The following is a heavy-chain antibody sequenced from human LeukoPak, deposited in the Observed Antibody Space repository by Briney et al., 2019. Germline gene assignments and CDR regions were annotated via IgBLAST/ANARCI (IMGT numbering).Heavy chain of an antibody. CDR1: GGSFSGYY. D-gene: IGHD3-9*01. CDR2: INHSGST. Sequence: PSETLSLTCAVDGGSFSGYYWSWISQPPGKGLEWIGEINHSGSTNYNPSLKSRVTISVDTSKNQFSLKLSSVAAADTAVYYCARTHQLRYFDWLRAHNWFGPWGQGTLVTVSS. V-gene: IGHV4-34*01. CDR3: ARTHQLRYFDWLRAHNWFGP. J-gene: IGHJ5*02.